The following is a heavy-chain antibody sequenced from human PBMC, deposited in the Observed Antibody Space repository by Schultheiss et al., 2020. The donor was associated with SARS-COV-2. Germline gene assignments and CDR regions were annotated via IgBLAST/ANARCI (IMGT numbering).Heavy chain of an antibody. Sequence: SQTLSLTCSISDGSISGYFWSWVRQPPGKGLEWIGYIYYSGSTNYNPSLKSRVTISVDKSKNQFSLKLSSVTAADTAVYYCARETYYYDTSGYYPYYFDYWGQGTLVTVSS. CDR1: DGSISGYF. V-gene: IGHV4-59*12. J-gene: IGHJ4*02. CDR2: IYYSGST. CDR3: ARETYYYDTSGYYPYYFDY. D-gene: IGHD3-22*01.